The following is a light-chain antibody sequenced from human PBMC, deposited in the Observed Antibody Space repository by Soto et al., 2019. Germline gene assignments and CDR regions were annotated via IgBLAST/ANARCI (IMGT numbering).Light chain of an antibody. CDR3: QQCSISPLT. J-gene: IGKJ4*01. V-gene: IGKV3-20*01. CDR2: DAS. Sequence: IVLTQSPGTLSLSPGERATLSCRASQSVPKDYLAWYQHKPGQAPRLLIHDASSRATGIPDRFSGSGSGTDFTLTISRLEPEDFAVYYCQQCSISPLTVGGGTKVDIK. CDR1: QSVPKDY.